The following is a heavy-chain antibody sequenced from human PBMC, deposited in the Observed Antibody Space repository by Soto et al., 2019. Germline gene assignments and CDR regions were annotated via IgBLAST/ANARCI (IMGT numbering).Heavy chain of an antibody. V-gene: IGHV3-9*01. CDR2: ISWNSGSI. J-gene: IGHJ6*03. CDR1: GFTFDDYA. Sequence: GGSLRLSCAASGFTFDDYAMHWVRQAPGKGLEWVSGISWNSGSIGYADSVKGRFTISRDNAKNSLYLQMNSLRAEDTALYYCAKDKATDYYYYMDVWGKGTTVTVSS. CDR3: AKDKATDYYYYMDV.